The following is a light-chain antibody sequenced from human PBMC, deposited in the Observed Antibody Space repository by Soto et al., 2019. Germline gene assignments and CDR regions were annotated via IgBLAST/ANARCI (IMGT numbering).Light chain of an antibody. CDR1: QDISRY. CDR3: QQYDNLPLT. CDR2: GAS. Sequence: QLTQSPSSLSASVGDRVTITCRASQDISRYLAWYQQRAGKAPKLLIYGASTLQSGVPSRFSGSGSGTDFTFTINSLQPEDIATYYCQQYDNLPLTFGGGTKVEIK. J-gene: IGKJ4*01. V-gene: IGKV1-9*01.